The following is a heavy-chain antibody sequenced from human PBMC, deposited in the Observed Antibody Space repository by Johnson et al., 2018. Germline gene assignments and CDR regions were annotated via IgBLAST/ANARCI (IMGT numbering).Heavy chain of an antibody. D-gene: IGHD6-25*01. CDR3: ARDRRPDDAFDI. Sequence: VQLVESGGGLVQXGGSLRLSCAASGFTVSSNYMSWVRQAPGKGLEWVSVIYSGGSTYYADSVKGRFTISRDNSKNTLYLQMNSLRAEDTAVYYCARDRRPDDAFDIWGQGTMVTVSS. J-gene: IGHJ3*02. CDR1: GFTVSSNY. CDR2: IYSGGST. V-gene: IGHV3-66*02.